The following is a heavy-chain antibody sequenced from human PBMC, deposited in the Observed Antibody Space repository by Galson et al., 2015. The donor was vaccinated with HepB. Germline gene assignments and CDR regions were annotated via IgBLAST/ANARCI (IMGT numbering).Heavy chain of an antibody. V-gene: IGHV2-5*02. Sequence: PALVKPTQTLTLTCAFSGFSISTSGVGVGWMRQPPEKALEWLALIYWDDDKRYSPSLRSRLTITKDTSQNKVVLTLANVDPADTATYYCAHRLPHNSNWYVGWFDPWGQGTLVTVSS. D-gene: IGHD6-13*01. CDR2: IYWDDDK. J-gene: IGHJ5*02. CDR1: GFSISTSGVG. CDR3: AHRLPHNSNWYVGWFDP.